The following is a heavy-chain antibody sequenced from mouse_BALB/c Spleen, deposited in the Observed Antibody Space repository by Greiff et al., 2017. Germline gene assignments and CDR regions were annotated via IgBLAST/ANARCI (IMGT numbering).Heavy chain of an antibody. Sequence: EVQLQQSGPELVKPGASVKMSCKASGYTFTSYVMHWVKQKPGQGLEWIGYINPYNDGTKYNEKFKGKATLTADTTSSTAYMELSSLTSEDSAVYYCARFGEYGGLAYWGQGTRVTVSA. CDR3: ARFGEYGGLAY. CDR1: GYTFTSYV. D-gene: IGHD5-1*01. J-gene: IGHJ3*01. V-gene: IGHV1-14*01. CDR2: INPYNDGT.